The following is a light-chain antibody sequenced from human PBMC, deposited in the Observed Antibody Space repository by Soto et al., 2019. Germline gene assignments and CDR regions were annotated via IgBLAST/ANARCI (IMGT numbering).Light chain of an antibody. CDR3: AAWDDTLKRYV. J-gene: IGLJ1*01. CDR2: YNN. CDR1: NSNIASNT. Sequence: QSALTQPPSASETPGQTVSISCSGSNSNIASNTVNWYQHLPGTAPKLLIYYNNQRPSGVPDRFSGSKSGTSASLAISGLQSEDESDYYCAAWDDTLKRYVFGTGTKVTLL. V-gene: IGLV1-44*01.